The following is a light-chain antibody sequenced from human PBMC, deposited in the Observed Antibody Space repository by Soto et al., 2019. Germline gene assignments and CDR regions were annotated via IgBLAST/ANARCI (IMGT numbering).Light chain of an antibody. Sequence: DIQMAQSPSSVAASVGDRVTITCRASQGIAGWLAWYQQKPGKAHKLLINAASSLQSGVTSRFSGSGSGTDFDLTIISLQPEDFATYYGQQADSCPLTCGQGKRLQIK. CDR2: AAS. J-gene: IGKJ5*01. V-gene: IGKV1-12*01. CDR1: QGIAGW. CDR3: QQADSCPLT.